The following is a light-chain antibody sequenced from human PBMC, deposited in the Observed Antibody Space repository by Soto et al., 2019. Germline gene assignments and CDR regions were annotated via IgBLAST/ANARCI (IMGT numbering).Light chain of an antibody. CDR1: SSDVGASNY. CDR3: SSYTTSSTVV. V-gene: IGLV2-14*03. Sequence: QSVLTQPASVSGSPGQSITISCTGTSSDVGASNYVSWYQQHPGEAPKLMISDVTDRPSGVSDRFSGSKSGSTASLTISGIQAEDEADYFCSSYTTSSTVVFGGGTKLTVL. CDR2: DVT. J-gene: IGLJ2*01.